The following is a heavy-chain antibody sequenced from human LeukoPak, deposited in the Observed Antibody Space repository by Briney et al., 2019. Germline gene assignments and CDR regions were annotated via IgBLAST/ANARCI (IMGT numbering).Heavy chain of an antibody. CDR1: GFTFSNYN. Sequence: GGSLRLSCAASGFTFSNYNMNWVRQAPGKGLEWGSYISSASITIYYADSVKGRFTISRDKAKNSLYLQMNSLRAEDTAVYYCARDRSANSRVYYFDYWGQGTLVTVSS. J-gene: IGHJ4*02. CDR2: ISSASITI. V-gene: IGHV3-48*01. D-gene: IGHD4/OR15-4a*01. CDR3: ARDRSANSRVYYFDY.